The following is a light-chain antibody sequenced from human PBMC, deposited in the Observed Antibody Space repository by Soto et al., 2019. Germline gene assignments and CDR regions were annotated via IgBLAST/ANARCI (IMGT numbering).Light chain of an antibody. J-gene: IGLJ2*01. Sequence: QSVLTQPASVSGSPGQSITISCTGTSSDVGAYNYVSWYQHHPGKAPKLMIYDVANRPSGVSNRFSGSKSGNTASLTISGLQAEDEADYYCSSYTIRRTVVFGGGTKLTVL. CDR2: DVA. CDR1: SSDVGAYNY. V-gene: IGLV2-14*03. CDR3: SSYTIRRTVV.